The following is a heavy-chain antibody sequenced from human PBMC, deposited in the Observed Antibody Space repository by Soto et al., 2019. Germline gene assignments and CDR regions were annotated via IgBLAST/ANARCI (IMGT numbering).Heavy chain of an antibody. Sequence: PSETLSLTCAVYGWSLRGYYWSWIRQPPGMALEWIGEINHSGSTNYNPSLQGRVTITADESTSTAFMELSSLRSEDTAVYYCATSGECGGDCYVYRMDVWGQGTTVTVSS. CDR3: ATSGECGGDCYVYRMDV. CDR2: INHSGST. J-gene: IGHJ6*02. CDR1: GWSLRGYY. D-gene: IGHD2-21*02. V-gene: IGHV4-34*01.